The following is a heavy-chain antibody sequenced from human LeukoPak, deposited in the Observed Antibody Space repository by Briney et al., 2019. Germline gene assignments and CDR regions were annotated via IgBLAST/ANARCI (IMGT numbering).Heavy chain of an antibody. CDR2: IYYSGST. Sequence: LRLSCAASGFTFSSYGMHWVRQHPGKGLEWIGYIYYSGSTYYNPSLKSRVTISVDTSKNQFSLKLSSVTAADTAVYYCARGGGSGSSVWGQGTLVTVSS. J-gene: IGHJ4*02. V-gene: IGHV4-31*02. D-gene: IGHD1-26*01. CDR1: GFTFSSYG. CDR3: ARGGGSGSSV.